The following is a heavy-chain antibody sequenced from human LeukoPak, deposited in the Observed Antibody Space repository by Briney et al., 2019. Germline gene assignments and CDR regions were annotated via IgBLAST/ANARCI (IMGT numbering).Heavy chain of an antibody. D-gene: IGHD1-1*01. CDR2: ISTYDGKT. CDR1: GYAFTSHG. Sequence: ASVKVSCKPFGYAFTSHGFTWVRQAPGQGLEWMGWISTYDGKTDYAQSFQGRVTMTIDASTSTAYMEVRSLRSDDTAVYYCARVSGTWGYFYMDVWAKGSTVTVSS. CDR3: ARVSGTWGYFYMDV. V-gene: IGHV1-18*01. J-gene: IGHJ6*03.